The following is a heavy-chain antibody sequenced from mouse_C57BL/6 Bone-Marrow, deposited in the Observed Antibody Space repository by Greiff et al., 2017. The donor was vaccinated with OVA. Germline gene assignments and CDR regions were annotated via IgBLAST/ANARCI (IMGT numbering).Heavy chain of an antibody. J-gene: IGHJ4*01. V-gene: IGHV1-74*01. CDR3: AAGLIYYGNYVDY. Sequence: VQLKQPGAELVKPGASVKVSCKASGYTFTSYWMHWVKQRPGQGLEWIGRIHPSDSDTNYNQKFKGKATLTVDKSSSTAYMQLSSLTSEDSAVYYCAAGLIYYGNYVDYWGQGTSVTVSS. CDR1: GYTFTSYW. D-gene: IGHD2-1*01. CDR2: IHPSDSDT.